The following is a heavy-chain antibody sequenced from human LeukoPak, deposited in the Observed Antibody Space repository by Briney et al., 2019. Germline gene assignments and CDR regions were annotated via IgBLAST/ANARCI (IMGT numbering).Heavy chain of an antibody. Sequence: PGRSLRLSCAASGFTFSRYAIHWVRQAPGKGLEWVALLSYDGSTTHYAASVKGRFTVSRDDSKNTLYLQMNSLRAEDTAMYYCARGKSDSSGYDYTLDNWGQGTLVTVSS. CDR1: GFTFSRYA. V-gene: IGHV3-30*01. J-gene: IGHJ4*02. CDR3: ARGKSDSSGYDYTLDN. CDR2: LSYDGSTT. D-gene: IGHD5-12*01.